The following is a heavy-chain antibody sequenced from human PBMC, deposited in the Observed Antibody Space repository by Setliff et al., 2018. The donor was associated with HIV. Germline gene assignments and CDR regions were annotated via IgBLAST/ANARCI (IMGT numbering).Heavy chain of an antibody. CDR1: GFTFSSYA. J-gene: IGHJ4*02. D-gene: IGHD2-2*01. CDR3: ARVRCGSTDCH. V-gene: IGHV3-30*01. CDR2: ISYDGSNK. Sequence: GGSLRLSCAASGFTFSSYAMHWVRQAPGKGLEWVAVISYDGSNKYYADSVKGRFTISRDNSKNTLYLQMNSLGAEDTAVYYCARVRCGSTDCHWGPGTLVTVSS.